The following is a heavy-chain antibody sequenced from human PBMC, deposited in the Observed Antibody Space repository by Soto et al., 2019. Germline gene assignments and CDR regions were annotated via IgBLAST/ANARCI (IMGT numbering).Heavy chain of an antibody. D-gene: IGHD6-19*01. J-gene: IGHJ4*02. CDR3: ARRRAGTIDY. V-gene: IGHV4-39*01. CDR1: GGSISSSSYY. Sequence: TSETLSLTCTVSGGSISSSSYYWGWIRQPPGKGLEWIGSIYYSGSTYYNPSLKSRVTISVDTSKNQFSLKLSSVTAADTAVYYCARRRAGTIDYWGQGTLVTVSS. CDR2: IYYSGST.